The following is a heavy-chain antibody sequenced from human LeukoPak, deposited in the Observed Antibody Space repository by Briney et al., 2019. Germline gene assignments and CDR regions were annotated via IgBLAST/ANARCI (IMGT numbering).Heavy chain of an antibody. CDR1: GFSFSDSP. V-gene: IGHV3-73*01. J-gene: IGHJ6*02. CDR3: AKDIVVVPAAIHDDYYYGMDV. CDR2: IRSKDQNSAT. D-gene: IGHD2-2*02. Sequence: HPGGSLRLSCAASGFSFSDSPIHWVRRASGKGLEWVGRIRSKDQNSATAYAESVKGRFTISRDDSKNMAYLQMNSLRAEDTAVYYCAKDIVVVPAAIHDDYYYGMDVWGQGTTVTVSS.